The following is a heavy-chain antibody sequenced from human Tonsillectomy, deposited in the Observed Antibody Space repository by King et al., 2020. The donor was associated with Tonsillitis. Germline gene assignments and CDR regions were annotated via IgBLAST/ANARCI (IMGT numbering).Heavy chain of an antibody. CDR1: GFTFSIYS. V-gene: IGHV3-21*01. CDR3: ARDLTYYYDSSGYFDAVDI. Sequence: QLVQSGGGLVKPGGSLRLSCAASGFTFSIYSMNWVRQAPGKGLEWVSSISSSSTYIYYADSVKGRFTISRDNAKNSMYLQMNSLRAEDTAVYYCARDLTYYYDSSGYFDAVDIWGQGTMVTVSS. D-gene: IGHD3-22*01. J-gene: IGHJ3*02. CDR2: ISSSSTYI.